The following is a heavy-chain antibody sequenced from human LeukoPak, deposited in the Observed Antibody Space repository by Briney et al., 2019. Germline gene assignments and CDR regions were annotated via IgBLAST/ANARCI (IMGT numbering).Heavy chain of an antibody. Sequence: SETLSLTCTVSGGSISSYYWGWIRQPPGKGLEWIGSIYYSGSTYYNPSLKSRVTISVDTSKNQFSLKLSSVTAADTAVYYCARDEGYDSTPSDAFDIWGQGTMVTVSS. V-gene: IGHV4-39*07. CDR1: GGSISSYY. CDR3: ARDEGYDSTPSDAFDI. CDR2: IYYSGST. D-gene: IGHD3-22*01. J-gene: IGHJ3*02.